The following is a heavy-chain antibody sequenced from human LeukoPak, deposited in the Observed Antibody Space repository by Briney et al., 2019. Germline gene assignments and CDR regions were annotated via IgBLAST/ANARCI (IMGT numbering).Heavy chain of an antibody. J-gene: IGHJ4*02. CDR2: ISAYNGNT. Sequence: ASVKVSCKASGYTFTGYYMHWVRQAPGQGLEWMGWISAYNGNTNYAQKLQGRVTMTTDTSTSTAYMELRSLRSDDTAVYYCARVSIFGLGYFDYWGQGTLVTVSS. D-gene: IGHD3-3*01. V-gene: IGHV1-18*04. CDR1: GYTFTGYY. CDR3: ARVSIFGLGYFDY.